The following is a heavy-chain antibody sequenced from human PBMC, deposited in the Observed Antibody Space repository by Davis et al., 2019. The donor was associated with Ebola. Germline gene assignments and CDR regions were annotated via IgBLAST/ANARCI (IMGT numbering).Heavy chain of an antibody. D-gene: IGHD2-15*01. V-gene: IGHV1-18*04. CDR2: INPHNGNT. J-gene: IGHJ4*02. CDR3: ARGYCSGGSCYARAYYFDY. Sequence: ASVKVSCKASGYTFTNYGITWVRQAPGQGLEWMGWINPHNGNTNYAQNVQGRVIMTSDTATTTAYMEVGSLRSDDTAVYYCARGYCSGGSCYARAYYFDYWGQGTLVTVSS. CDR1: GYTFTNYG.